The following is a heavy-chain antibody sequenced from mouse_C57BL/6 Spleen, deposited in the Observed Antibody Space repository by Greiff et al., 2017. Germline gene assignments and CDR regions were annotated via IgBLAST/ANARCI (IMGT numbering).Heavy chain of an antibody. V-gene: IGHV1-42*01. D-gene: IGHD2-12*01. J-gene: IGHJ4*01. CDR3: ARSRGVTTMDY. CDR1: GYSFTGYY. CDR2: VNPSTGGT. Sequence: EVQLQQSGPELVKPGASVKISCKASGYSFTGYYMNWVKQSPEKSLEWIGEVNPSTGGTTYNQKFKAKATLTVDKSSSTAYMQLKSLTSEDSAVYYCARSRGVTTMDYWGQGTSVTVSS.